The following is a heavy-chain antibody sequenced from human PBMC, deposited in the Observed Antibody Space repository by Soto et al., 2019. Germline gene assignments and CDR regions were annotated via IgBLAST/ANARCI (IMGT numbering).Heavy chain of an antibody. V-gene: IGHV1-18*01. CDR3: ARDARYISPDY. Sequence: QVQLVQSGAELRKPGASVKISCEASGYTLTNFGFSWVRQAPGQGLEWMGRISVYNGDTKYAQKFQGRVTMTTETSTSTAYLELRSLRSDDTAVYYCARDARYISPDYWGQGTLVTASS. CDR1: GYTLTNFG. CDR2: ISVYNGDT. D-gene: IGHD3-3*02. J-gene: IGHJ4*02.